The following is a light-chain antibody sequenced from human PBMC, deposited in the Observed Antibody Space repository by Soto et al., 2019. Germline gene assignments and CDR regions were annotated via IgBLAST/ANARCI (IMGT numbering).Light chain of an antibody. CDR2: GAY. Sequence: EIVMTQSPATLSVSPGERATLSCRASQTVSSNLAWYQQRPGQAPRLLIYGAYTRATGIPARFSGGGSGTEFTLTITSLQSEDFAVYYCQQFNNWPLTFGGETKVEIK. V-gene: IGKV3-15*01. CDR3: QQFNNWPLT. CDR1: QTVSSN. J-gene: IGKJ4*01.